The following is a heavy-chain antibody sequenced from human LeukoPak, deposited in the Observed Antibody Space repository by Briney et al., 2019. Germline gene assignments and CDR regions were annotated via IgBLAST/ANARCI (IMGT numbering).Heavy chain of an antibody. CDR1: GFTFSSYG. CDR3: ARDTYYYDSSGSHFDY. J-gene: IGHJ4*02. CDR2: IWYDGSNK. D-gene: IGHD3-22*01. V-gene: IGHV3-33*01. Sequence: GGSLRLSCAASGFTFSSYGMHWVRQAPGKGLEWVAVIWYDGSNKYYADSVKGRFTISRDNSKNTLYLQMNSLRAEDTAVYYCARDTYYYDSSGSHFDYWGQGTLVTVSS.